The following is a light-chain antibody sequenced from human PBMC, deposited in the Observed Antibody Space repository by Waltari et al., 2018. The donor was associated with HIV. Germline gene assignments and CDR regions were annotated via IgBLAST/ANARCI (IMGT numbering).Light chain of an antibody. J-gene: IGLJ2*01. V-gene: IGLV1-47*01. Sequence: QSVLTLPPSASLTPGQTVTTPVAASSSNIGGYYLYWYQQLPGTAPKRLIYRNNQRPSGVPDRFSGSKSGTSASLAISGLRSEDEADYYCAAWDGSHVVFGGGTKLTVL. CDR2: RNN. CDR1: SSNIGGYY. CDR3: AAWDGSHVV.